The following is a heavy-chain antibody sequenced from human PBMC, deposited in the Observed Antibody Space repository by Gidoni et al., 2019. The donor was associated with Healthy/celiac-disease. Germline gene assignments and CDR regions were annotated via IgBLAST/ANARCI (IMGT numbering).Heavy chain of an antibody. D-gene: IGHD5-18*01. CDR2: IYYSGST. Sequence: QVQLQESGPGLVKPSPTLSLTCPVSGGSISSGDYYWSWIRQPPGKGLEWIGYIYYSGSTYYNPSLKSRVTISVDTSKNQFSLKLSSVTAADTAVYYCARVQGSYGYRYYYYYMDVWGKGTTVTVSS. CDR1: GGSISSGDYY. CDR3: ARVQGSYGYRYYYYYMDV. J-gene: IGHJ6*03. V-gene: IGHV4-30-4*01.